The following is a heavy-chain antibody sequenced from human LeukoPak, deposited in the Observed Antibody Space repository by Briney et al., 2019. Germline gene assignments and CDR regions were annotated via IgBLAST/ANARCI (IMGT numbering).Heavy chain of an antibody. V-gene: IGHV3-23*01. CDR1: GFTLRSYV. Sequence: GGSLRLSCVASGFTLRSYVMNWVRQTPGKGLEWVSSISGSGDSTFYADSVKGRFSISRDNSKNTLYLQVNGLRTEDTAVYYCAKVRGYSGYEPFDYWGQGTLVTVSS. CDR2: ISGSGDST. D-gene: IGHD5-12*01. J-gene: IGHJ4*02. CDR3: AKVRGYSGYEPFDY.